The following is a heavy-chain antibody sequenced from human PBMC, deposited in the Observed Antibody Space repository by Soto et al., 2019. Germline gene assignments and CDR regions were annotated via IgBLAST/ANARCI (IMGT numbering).Heavy chain of an antibody. D-gene: IGHD1-26*01. Sequence: PGGSLRLSCAASGFTFDDYAMHWVRQAPGKGLEWVSGISWTSGSIGYADSVKGRFTISRDNAKNSLYLQMNSLRAEDTALYYCAKEVGATTSAYYYYGMDVWGQGTTVTVSS. CDR2: ISWTSGSI. CDR1: GFTFDDYA. V-gene: IGHV3-9*01. J-gene: IGHJ6*02. CDR3: AKEVGATTSAYYYYGMDV.